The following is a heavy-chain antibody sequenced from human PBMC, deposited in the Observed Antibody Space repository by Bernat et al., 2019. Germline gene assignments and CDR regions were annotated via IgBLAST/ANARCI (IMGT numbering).Heavy chain of an antibody. J-gene: IGHJ4*02. CDR3: AKGKGAWFGELEYDY. Sequence: QVQLVESGGGVVQPGRSLRLSCAASGFTFSSYAMHWVRQAPGKGLAWVAVLSYGGSNKYYADSVKGRFTISRDNSKNTLYLQMNSLRAEDTAVYYCAKGKGAWFGELEYDYWGQGTLVTVSS. CDR2: LSYGGSNK. CDR1: GFTFSSYA. D-gene: IGHD3-10*01. V-gene: IGHV3-30-3*01.